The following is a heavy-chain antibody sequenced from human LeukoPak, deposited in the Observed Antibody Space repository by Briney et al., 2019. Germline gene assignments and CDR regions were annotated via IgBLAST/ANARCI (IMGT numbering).Heavy chain of an antibody. CDR2: ISGSGGTT. J-gene: IGHJ6*02. CDR1: GFTFSGYD. CDR3: AKVLGREYFICNPNLDV. V-gene: IGHV3-23*01. D-gene: IGHD2/OR15-2a*01. Sequence: GGSLRLSCAASGFTFSGYDMSWVRQAPGKGLEWVSTISGSGGTTYYADSVKGRFTISRDNSKNTLYLQMKSLRAEDTAVYYCAKVLGREYFICNPNLDVWGQGTTVTVSS.